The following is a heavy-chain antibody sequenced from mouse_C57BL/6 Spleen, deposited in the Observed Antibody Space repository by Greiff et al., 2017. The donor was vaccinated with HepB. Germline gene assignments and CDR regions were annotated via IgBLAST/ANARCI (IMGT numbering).Heavy chain of an antibody. Sequence: EVHLVESGGGLVQPGGSLSLSCAASGFTFTDYYMSWVRQPPGKALEWLGFIRNKANGYTTEYSASVKGRFTISRDNSQSILYLQMNAQRAEDSATYYCARSDSTVVALDYWGQGTTLTVSS. D-gene: IGHD1-1*01. CDR1: GFTFTDYY. J-gene: IGHJ2*01. CDR2: IRNKANGYTT. CDR3: ARSDSTVVALDY. V-gene: IGHV7-3*01.